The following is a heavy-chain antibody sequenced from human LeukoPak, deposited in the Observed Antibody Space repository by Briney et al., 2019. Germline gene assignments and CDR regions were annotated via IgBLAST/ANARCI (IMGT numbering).Heavy chain of an antibody. V-gene: IGHV1-69*01. J-gene: IGHJ4*02. D-gene: IGHD4-17*01. CDR2: IIPIFGTA. CDR3: AREESDYGDYVH. Sequence: ASVKVSCKASGGTFSSYAISWVRQAPGQGLEWMGGIIPIFGTANYAQKFQGRVTITADESTSTAYMELSSLRSEDTAVYYCAREESDYGDYVHWGQETLVTVSS. CDR1: GGTFSSYA.